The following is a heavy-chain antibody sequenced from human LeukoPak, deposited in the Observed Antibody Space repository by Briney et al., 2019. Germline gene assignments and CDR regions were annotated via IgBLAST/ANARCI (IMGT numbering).Heavy chain of an antibody. V-gene: IGHV1-46*01. J-gene: IGHJ4*02. D-gene: IGHD1-26*01. Sequence: ASVKVSCKASGYTFTSYYMHWVRQAPGQGLEWMGIINPSGGSTSYAQKFQGRVTMTRDTSISTAYMELSRLRSDDTAVYYCARYDGVGATTAGVDYWGQGTLVTVSS. CDR1: GYTFTSYY. CDR2: INPSGGST. CDR3: ARYDGVGATTAGVDY.